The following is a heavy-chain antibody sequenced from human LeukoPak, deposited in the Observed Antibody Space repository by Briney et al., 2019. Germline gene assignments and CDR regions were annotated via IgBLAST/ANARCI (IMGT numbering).Heavy chain of an antibody. CDR1: GYTFTGYY. J-gene: IGHJ4*02. CDR2: INPNSGGT. D-gene: IGHD3-9*01. Sequence: ASVKVSCKASGYTFTGYYMHWVRQAPGQGLEWMGWINPNSGGTNYAQKFQGRVTMTRDTSISTAYMELSRLRSDDTAVYYCARDGLVLDWLLFMFDYWGQGTLVTVSS. V-gene: IGHV1-2*02. CDR3: ARDGLVLDWLLFMFDY.